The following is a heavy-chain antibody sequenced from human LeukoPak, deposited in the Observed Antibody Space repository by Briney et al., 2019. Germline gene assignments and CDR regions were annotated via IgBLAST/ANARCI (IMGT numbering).Heavy chain of an antibody. Sequence: PGGSLRLSCAASGFTVSSNYMSWVRQAPGKGLEWVSVIYSGGSRYYADSVKGRFTISRDNSKNTMYLQMNSLRAEDTAVYYCAREVTSSGWYGDYWGQGTLVTVSS. V-gene: IGHV3-53*01. CDR2: IYSGGSR. D-gene: IGHD6-19*01. CDR1: GFTVSSNY. CDR3: AREVTSSGWYGDY. J-gene: IGHJ4*02.